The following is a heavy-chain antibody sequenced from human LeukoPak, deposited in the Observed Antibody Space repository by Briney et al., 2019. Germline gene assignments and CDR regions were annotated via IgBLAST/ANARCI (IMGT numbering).Heavy chain of an antibody. D-gene: IGHD3-22*01. CDR1: GFTFSGSA. CDR3: TRAYYDVSAYLDY. V-gene: IGHV3-73*01. Sequence: HRGSLRLSCAASGFTFSGSAMHWVRQASGKGLEWVGRIISTANSYAKAYAASLNGRFTISRDDSKNTAYLQMNSLKTEDTAVYYCTRAYYDVSAYLDYWGQGTLVTVS. CDR2: IISTANSYAK. J-gene: IGHJ4*02.